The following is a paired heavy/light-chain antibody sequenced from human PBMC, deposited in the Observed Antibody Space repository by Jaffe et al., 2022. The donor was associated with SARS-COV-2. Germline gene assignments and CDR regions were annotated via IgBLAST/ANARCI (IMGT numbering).Heavy chain of an antibody. D-gene: IGHD3-10*01. CDR2: VHYSGST. J-gene: IGHJ5*02. CDR3: ARHWSDSASGSPFDP. Sequence: QLQLQESGPGLVKPSETLSLTCAVSGASVTTNSYYWGWIRQPPGRGLEWIGCVHYSGSTNYNPSLRSRVTMSVDTSKNQFSLNLRSVTAADTAVYYCARHWSDSASGSPFDPWGQGTLVTVSS. V-gene: IGHV4-39*01. CDR1: GASVTTNSYY.
Light chain of an antibody. CDR3: HQRSNWPLT. J-gene: IGKJ4*01. Sequence: EIVLTQSPATLSLSPGESATLSCRASQSVSGYLAWYQQRPGQAPRLLIYTASKRATGIPARFSGSGSGTDFTLTISSLEPEDFAVYYCHQRSNWPLTFGGGTKVEIK. V-gene: IGKV3-11*01. CDR2: TAS. CDR1: QSVSGY.